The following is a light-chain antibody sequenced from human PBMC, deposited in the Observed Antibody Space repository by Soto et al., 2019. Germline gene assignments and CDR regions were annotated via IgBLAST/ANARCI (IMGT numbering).Light chain of an antibody. V-gene: IGKV3-11*01. Sequence: EIVLTQSPATLSLSPGDRATLSCRASQSVSRYLAWYQQKPGQAPRLLIYDASTRATGIPARFSGSGSGADFTLTISSLEPEDSAVYYCQQRSAWSYTFGQGTKLEIK. CDR1: QSVSRY. J-gene: IGKJ2*01. CDR2: DAS. CDR3: QQRSAWSYT.